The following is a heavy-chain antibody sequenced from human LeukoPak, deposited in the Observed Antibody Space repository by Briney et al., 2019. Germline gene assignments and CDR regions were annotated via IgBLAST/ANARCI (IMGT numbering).Heavy chain of an antibody. V-gene: IGHV3-23*01. Sequence: PGGSLRLSCVASRFIFGGYAINWVRQAPGKGLEWVSGIRTSGETLYAESVKGRFAISRDIPKNTVYLQMNSLRAEDSAVYYCATLSYDVWTGVNWFDPWGQGTLVTVSS. CDR1: RFIFGGYA. D-gene: IGHD3-3*01. CDR2: IRTSGET. CDR3: ATLSYDVWTGVNWFDP. J-gene: IGHJ5*02.